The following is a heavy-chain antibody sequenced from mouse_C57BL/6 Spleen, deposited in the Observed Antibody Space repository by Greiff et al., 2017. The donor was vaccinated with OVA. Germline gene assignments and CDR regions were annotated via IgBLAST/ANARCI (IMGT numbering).Heavy chain of an antibody. CDR1: GYAFSSSW. CDR3: ARRGYGSSYKGAMDY. D-gene: IGHD1-1*01. J-gene: IGHJ4*01. V-gene: IGHV1-82*01. CDR2: IYPGDGDT. Sequence: LVKPGASVKISCKASGYAFSSSWMNWVKQRPGKGLEWIGRIYPGDGDTNYNGKFKGKATLTADKSSSTADMQLSSLTSEDSAVYFCARRGYGSSYKGAMDYWGQGTSVTVSS.